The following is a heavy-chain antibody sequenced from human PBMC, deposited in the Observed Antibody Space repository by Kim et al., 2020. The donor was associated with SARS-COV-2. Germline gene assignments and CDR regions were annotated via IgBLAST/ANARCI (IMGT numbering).Heavy chain of an antibody. V-gene: IGHV3-73*01. J-gene: IGHJ3*02. CDR2: IRSKANSYAT. D-gene: IGHD6-19*01. Sequence: GASLRLSCAASGFTFSGSTMHWVRQASGKGLEWVGRIRSKANSYATAYAASVLNRFTITRDDSKNTAYLQMNSLKTEDTAVYYCTRVTPLAGGWSYAFD. CDR1: GFTFSGST. CDR3: TRVTPLAGGWSYAFD.